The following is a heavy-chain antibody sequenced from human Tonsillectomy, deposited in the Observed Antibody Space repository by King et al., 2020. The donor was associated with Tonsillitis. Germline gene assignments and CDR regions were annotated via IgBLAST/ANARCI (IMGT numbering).Heavy chain of an antibody. J-gene: IGHJ4*02. Sequence: VQLQESGPGLVKPSETLSLTCSVSGGSISSYYWNWIRQSPGKGLEWIGYFHYSGGTKYNPSLESRVTISADTSKNQFSLKLISVTAADTAVYYCARDGSTSWESVYFDYWGQGTLVTVSS. D-gene: IGHD1-26*01. CDR2: FHYSGGT. V-gene: IGHV4-59*01. CDR1: GGSISSYY. CDR3: ARDGSTSWESVYFDY.